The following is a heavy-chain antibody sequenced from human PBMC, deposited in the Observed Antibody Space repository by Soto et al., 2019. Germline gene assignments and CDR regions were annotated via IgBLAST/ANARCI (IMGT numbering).Heavy chain of an antibody. CDR3: AKQGDYDFWSSSNNWLDP. CDR1: GFNFSSYA. D-gene: IGHD3-3*01. CDR2: IGGRGGST. Sequence: GGILRLSCAASGFNFSSYAISWVRQAPGKGLEWGSSIGGRGGSTYYADSVKGRFTISRENSKNTVYLQMNSLRVEDTAVYYCAKQGDYDFWSSSNNWLDPWGQGTLVIVSS. V-gene: IGHV3-23*01. J-gene: IGHJ5*02.